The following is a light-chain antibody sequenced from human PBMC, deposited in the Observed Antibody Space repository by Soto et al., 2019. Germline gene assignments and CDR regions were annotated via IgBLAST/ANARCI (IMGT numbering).Light chain of an antibody. CDR2: GAS. CDR3: QQYNNWLTWT. J-gene: IGKJ1*01. Sequence: DIVLTQTPGTPSLSPGERSTLSCRASQRVGSNYLAWYQQKPGQPPRLFIHGASSRAYGIPDRFSGSGSGTDLTLTISSLQSQDFAVYYCQQYNNWLTWTFGQGTKVDI. V-gene: IGKV3-20*01. CDR1: QRVGSNY.